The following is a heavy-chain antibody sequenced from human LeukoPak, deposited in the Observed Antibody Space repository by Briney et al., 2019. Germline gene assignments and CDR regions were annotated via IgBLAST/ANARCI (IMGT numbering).Heavy chain of an antibody. CDR1: GFTFSNAW. Sequence: GGSLRLSCAASGFTFSNAWMSWVRQAPGKGLEWVGRIKSKTDGGTTDYAAPVKGRFTISRDDSKNTLYLQMNSLKTEDTAVYYCTTAEPLSSSWDPFDYWGQGTLVTVSS. D-gene: IGHD6-13*01. V-gene: IGHV3-15*01. J-gene: IGHJ4*02. CDR2: IKSKTDGGTT. CDR3: TTAEPLSSSWDPFDY.